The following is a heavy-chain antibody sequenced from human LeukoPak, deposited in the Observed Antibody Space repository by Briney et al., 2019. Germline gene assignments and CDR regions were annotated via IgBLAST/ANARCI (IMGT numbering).Heavy chain of an antibody. D-gene: IGHD3-9*01. CDR2: ISAYNGNT. V-gene: IGHV1-18*01. J-gene: IGHJ4*02. CDR3: ARVRSQTQYYDILTGYCDY. CDR1: GYTFTSYG. Sequence: ASVKVSCKASGYTFTSYGISWVRQAPGQGLEWMGWISAYNGNTNYAQKLQGRVTMTTDTSTSTAYMELRSLRSDDTAVYYCARVRSQTQYYDILTGYCDYWGQGTLVTVSS.